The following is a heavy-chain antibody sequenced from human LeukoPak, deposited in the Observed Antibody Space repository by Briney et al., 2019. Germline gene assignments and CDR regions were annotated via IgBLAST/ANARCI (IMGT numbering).Heavy chain of an antibody. V-gene: IGHV3-21*04. J-gene: IGHJ4*02. Sequence: GGSLRLSCAASGFIFSTYTMNWVRQAPGKGLEWVSSIRGSGSYIYYADSMKGRFTLSRDNAKNSLYLQMNSLRAEDAAVYYCARVGEMAGFDYWGQGTLVTVSS. CDR3: ARVGEMAGFDY. D-gene: IGHD5-24*01. CDR2: IRGSGSYI. CDR1: GFIFSTYT.